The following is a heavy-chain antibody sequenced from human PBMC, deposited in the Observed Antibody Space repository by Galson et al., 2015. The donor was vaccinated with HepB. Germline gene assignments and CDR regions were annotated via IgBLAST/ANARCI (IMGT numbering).Heavy chain of an antibody. Sequence: SLRLSCAASGFTFSSYAMHWVRQAPGKGLEWVAVIPYDGSNKYYADSVKGRFTISRDNSKNTLYLQMNSLRAEDTAVYYCARSTDCSSTSCYSPFDYWGQGTLVTVSS. CDR1: GFTFSSYA. J-gene: IGHJ4*02. CDR3: ARSTDCSSTSCYSPFDY. CDR2: IPYDGSNK. D-gene: IGHD2-2*01. V-gene: IGHV3-30*04.